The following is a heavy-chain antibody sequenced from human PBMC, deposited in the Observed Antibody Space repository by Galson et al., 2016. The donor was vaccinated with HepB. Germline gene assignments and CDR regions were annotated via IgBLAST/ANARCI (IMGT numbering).Heavy chain of an antibody. D-gene: IGHD4/OR15-4a*01. V-gene: IGHV3-53*01. CDR3: ARHDYLAN. CDR2: IYSDYEGDYT. CDR1: GFSVTDDF. Sequence: SLRLSCAASGFSVTDDFVSWVRQTPGKGLEWVSVIYSDYEGDYTYYVDSVKGRFTVYRDNSENTIYLQMDSLRVEDTALYYCARHDYLANWGQGVLVTVSS. J-gene: IGHJ4*02.